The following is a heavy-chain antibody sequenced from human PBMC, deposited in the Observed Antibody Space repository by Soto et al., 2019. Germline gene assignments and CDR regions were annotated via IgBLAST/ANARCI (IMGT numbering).Heavy chain of an antibody. D-gene: IGHD2-15*01. CDR3: ARALEAIVVVVAATSSHAFDI. CDR2: ISSSSSYI. V-gene: IGHV3-21*01. J-gene: IGHJ3*02. CDR1: GFTFSSYS. Sequence: GESLKISCAASGFTFSSYSMNWVRQAPGKGLEWVSSISSSSSYIYYADSVKGRFTISRDNAKNSLYLQMNSLRAEDTAVYYCARALEAIVVVVAATSSHAFDISGQGTMVTVSS.